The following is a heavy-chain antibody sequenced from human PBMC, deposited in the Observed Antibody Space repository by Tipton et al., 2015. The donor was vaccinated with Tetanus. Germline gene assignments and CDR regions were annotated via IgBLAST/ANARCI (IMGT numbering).Heavy chain of an antibody. CDR1: GGSISTYH. CDR2: IDYFGST. V-gene: IGHV4-59*01. Sequence: TLSLTCTVSGGSISTYHWNWFRLSPGKGLEWIGYIDYFGSTKINPSLKSRVAMSVDTAANQLSLKLTSVTSADTAVYYCARGLDQYKSGNYWGQGTLVTVSS. D-gene: IGHD1-1*01. CDR3: ARGLDQYKSGNY. J-gene: IGHJ4*02.